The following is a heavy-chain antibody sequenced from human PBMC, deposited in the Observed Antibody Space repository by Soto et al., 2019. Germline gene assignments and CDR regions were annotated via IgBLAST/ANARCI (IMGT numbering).Heavy chain of an antibody. D-gene: IGHD5-12*01. CDR1: GYTFTSYY. V-gene: IGHV1-46*01. CDR3: AREMATIRGVYFDY. CDR2: IDPSSGSA. J-gene: IGHJ4*02. Sequence: ASVKVSCKTSGYTFTSYYIHWVRQAPGPGLEWMGIIDPSSGSAKYAQKFQGRVTMTRDTSTNTVYMDLSSLRSEDTAVYYCAREMATIRGVYFDYWGQGTLVTVSS.